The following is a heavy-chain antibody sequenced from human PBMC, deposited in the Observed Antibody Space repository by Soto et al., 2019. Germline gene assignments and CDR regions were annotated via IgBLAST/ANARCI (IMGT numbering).Heavy chain of an antibody. CDR3: ARVLRSITMVRGVQPNYYYYGMDV. Sequence: SETLSLTCAVSGGSISSSNWWSWVRQPPGKGLEWIGEIYHSGSTNYNPSLKSRVTISVDKSKNQFSLKLSSVTAADTAVYYCARVLRSITMVRGVQPNYYYYGMDVWGQGTTVTVSS. J-gene: IGHJ6*02. CDR2: IYHSGST. V-gene: IGHV4-4*02. CDR1: GGSISSSNW. D-gene: IGHD3-10*01.